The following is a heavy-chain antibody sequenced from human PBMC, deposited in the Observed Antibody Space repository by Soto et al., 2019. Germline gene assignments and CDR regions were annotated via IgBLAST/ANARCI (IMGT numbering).Heavy chain of an antibody. D-gene: IGHD2-2*01. J-gene: IGHJ5*02. CDR1: GGSFSGYY. V-gene: IGHV4-34*01. CDR3: ARRTRSSRNWFDP. Sequence: SETLSLTCAVYGGSFSGYYWSWIRQPPGKGLEWIGEINHSGSTNYNPSLKSRVTISVDTSRNQFSLKLSSVTAADTAVYYCARRTRSSRNWFDPWGQGTLVTVSS. CDR2: INHSGST.